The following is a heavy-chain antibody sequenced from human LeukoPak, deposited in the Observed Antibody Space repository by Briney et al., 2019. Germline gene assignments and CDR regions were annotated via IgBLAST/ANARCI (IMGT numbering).Heavy chain of an antibody. CDR1: GYTLTELS. J-gene: IGHJ6*03. D-gene: IGHD3-10*01. Sequence: GASVKVSCKVSGYTLTELSMHWVRQAPGKGLEWMGGFDPEDGETIYAQKFQGRVTMTEDTSTDTAYMELSSLRSEDTAVYYCARDTVLLWFGTPDYYMDVWGKGTTVTVSS. CDR2: FDPEDGET. V-gene: IGHV1-24*01. CDR3: ARDTVLLWFGTPDYYMDV.